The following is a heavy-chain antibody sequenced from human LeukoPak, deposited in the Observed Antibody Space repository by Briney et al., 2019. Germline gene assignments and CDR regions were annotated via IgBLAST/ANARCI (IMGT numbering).Heavy chain of an antibody. CDR2: IIGSGGST. CDR1: ALTFSRYA. V-gene: IGHV3-23*01. D-gene: IGHD6-19*01. Sequence: PEGSLRLSCAASALTFSRYAISCDRHAPGKGREWVSAIIGSGGSTYFADSVKGRFTIARDNSKDTLYLQMNRLRAEDTAVYYCTKGVEKVAGIYYYCGMDVWGQGTTVTVSS. CDR3: TKGVEKVAGIYYYCGMDV. J-gene: IGHJ6*02.